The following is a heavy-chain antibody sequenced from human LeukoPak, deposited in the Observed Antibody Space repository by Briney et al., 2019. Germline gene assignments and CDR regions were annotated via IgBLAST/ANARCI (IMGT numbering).Heavy chain of an antibody. CDR2: FYASGST. CDR3: ARRRIVVVPAANSLFDY. V-gene: IGHV4-61*02. J-gene: IGHJ4*02. CDR1: GGSISSGGYF. D-gene: IGHD2-2*01. Sequence: SETLSLTCTVSGGSISSGGYFWSWIRQPAGKGLEWIGRFYASGSTNYNPSLQSRVTISVDTSKNQFSLKLSSVTAADTAVYYCARRRIVVVPAANSLFDYWGQGTLVTVSS.